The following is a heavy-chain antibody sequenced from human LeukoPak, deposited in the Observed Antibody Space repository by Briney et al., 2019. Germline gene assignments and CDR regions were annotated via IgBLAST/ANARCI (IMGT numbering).Heavy chain of an antibody. CDR2: ISAYNGNT. CDR1: GYTFTSYG. CDR3: AREYGIAAPPGLGY. Sequence: GSSVKVSCKASGYTFTSYGISWVRQAPGQGLEWMGWISAYNGNTNYAQKLQGRVTMTTDTSTSTAYMELRSLRSDDTAVYYCAREYGIAAPPGLGYWGQGTLVTVSS. D-gene: IGHD6-13*01. V-gene: IGHV1-18*01. J-gene: IGHJ4*02.